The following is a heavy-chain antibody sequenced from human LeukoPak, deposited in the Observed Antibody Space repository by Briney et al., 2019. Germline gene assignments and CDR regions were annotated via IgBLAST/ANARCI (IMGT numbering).Heavy chain of an antibody. CDR3: AKDLYGSGWYNYFDP. Sequence: GGSLRLSCAASGFTCSNYGMPWVRQAPGKGLEWVAMISYDGNAKYYADSVKGRFTISRDNSKNTLYLQMDSLRAEDSAVYYCAKDLYGSGWYNYFDPWGPGTRVTVSS. D-gene: IGHD6-19*01. J-gene: IGHJ5*02. CDR1: GFTCSNYG. CDR2: ISYDGNAK. V-gene: IGHV3-30*18.